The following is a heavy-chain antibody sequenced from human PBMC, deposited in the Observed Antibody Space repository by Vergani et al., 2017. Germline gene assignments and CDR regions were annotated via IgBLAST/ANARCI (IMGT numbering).Heavy chain of an antibody. CDR3: ARVWGTTGTTPSFDY. J-gene: IGHJ4*02. Sequence: EVQLVQSGAEVKKPGESLRISCKGSGYSFTSYWISWVRQMPGKGLEWMGRIDPSDSYTNYSPSFQGHVTISADKSISTAYLQWSSLKAADTAVYYCARVWGTTGTTPSFDYWGQGTLVTVSS. CDR1: GYSFTSYW. D-gene: IGHD1-1*01. CDR2: IDPSDSYT. V-gene: IGHV5-10-1*01.